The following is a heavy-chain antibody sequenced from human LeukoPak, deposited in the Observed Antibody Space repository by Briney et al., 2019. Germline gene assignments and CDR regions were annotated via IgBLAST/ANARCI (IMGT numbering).Heavy chain of an antibody. CDR2: INHSGST. V-gene: IGHV4-34*01. CDR1: GGSFSGYY. D-gene: IGHD2-2*01. Sequence: PSETLSLTCAVYGGSFSGYYWSWIRQPPGKGLEWIGEINHSGSTNYNPSLKSRVTISVDTSKNQFSLKLSSVTAADTAVYYCARGLLPAAILGSIGWFDPWGQGTLVTVSS. CDR3: ARGLLPAAILGSIGWFDP. J-gene: IGHJ5*02.